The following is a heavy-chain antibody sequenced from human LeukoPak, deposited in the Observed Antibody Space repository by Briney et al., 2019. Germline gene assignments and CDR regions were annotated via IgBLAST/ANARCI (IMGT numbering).Heavy chain of an antibody. CDR1: GDSFSSFW. J-gene: IGHJ4*02. D-gene: IGHD5-18*01. CDR2: IYPSDSET. V-gene: IGHV5-51*01. Sequence: HGESLKISCKGSGDSFSSFWIGWVRQMPGKGLEWMGIIYPSDSETRYSPAFQGQVTISVDKSISTAYLHWNSLKASDTAMYYRARQRYSYGSVDYWGQGTLVTVSS. CDR3: ARQRYSYGSVDY.